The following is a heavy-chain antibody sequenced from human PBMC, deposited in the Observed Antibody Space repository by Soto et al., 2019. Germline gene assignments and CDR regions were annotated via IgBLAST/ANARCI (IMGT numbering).Heavy chain of an antibody. D-gene: IGHD3-10*01. CDR1: GFNFGSYG. Sequence: PGGSLRLSCVASGFNFGSYGMYWVRQAPGKRLEWVSSISAVSTYIYYGDSVKGRFTISRDNAKNSMFLQMDSLTVEDTAVYYCERVANIKVGGIKNYYFDSWGQGIPVTVSS. V-gene: IGHV3-21*01. CDR3: ERVANIKVGGIKNYYFDS. J-gene: IGHJ4*02. CDR2: ISAVSTYI.